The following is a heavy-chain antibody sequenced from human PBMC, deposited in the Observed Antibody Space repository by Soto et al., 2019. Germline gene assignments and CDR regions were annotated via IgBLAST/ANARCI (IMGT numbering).Heavy chain of an antibody. CDR2: IFGGGTT. V-gene: IGHV3-66*01. CDR3: ARDFRGTTGDAFAS. D-gene: IGHD3-10*01. CDR1: GFSVTASY. J-gene: IGHJ3*01. Sequence: EVQLVESGGSLVQPGGSLRLSCAASGFSVTASYMSWVRQAPGKGLEWVSVIFGGGTTYYPDSVKGRFIVSRDKSKNTLDLQLISRRAEHTAVYFCARDFRGTTGDAFASWGQGTMVTVSS.